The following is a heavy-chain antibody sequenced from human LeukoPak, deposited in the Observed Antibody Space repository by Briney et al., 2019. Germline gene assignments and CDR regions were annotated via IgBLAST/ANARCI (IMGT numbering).Heavy chain of an antibody. Sequence: SETLSLTCTVSGGSINSYQWSWIRQPPGKGLEWIGNIYSSGSANYNPSLKSRVIISVDTSKNQFSLKLSSVTAADTAVYYCAAVAGVKGPSVDYWGQGTLVTVSS. J-gene: IGHJ4*02. D-gene: IGHD6-19*01. CDR1: GGSINSYQ. V-gene: IGHV4-4*08. CDR3: AAVAGVKGPSVDY. CDR2: IYSSGSA.